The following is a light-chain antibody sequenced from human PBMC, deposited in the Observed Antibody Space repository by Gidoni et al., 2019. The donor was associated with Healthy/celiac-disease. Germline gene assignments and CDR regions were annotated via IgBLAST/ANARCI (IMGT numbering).Light chain of an antibody. V-gene: IGKV1-39*01. J-gene: IGKJ4*01. CDR1: QSISSD. CDR3: QQSYSTPPLT. CDR2: AAS. Sequence: DIQMTQSPSSLSASVGDRVTITCRASQSISSDFNWYQQKQGQAPKLLIYAASSLQSGVPSRFSGSGSGTDFTLTISSLQPEDFATYYCQQSYSTPPLTCGGGTKVEIK.